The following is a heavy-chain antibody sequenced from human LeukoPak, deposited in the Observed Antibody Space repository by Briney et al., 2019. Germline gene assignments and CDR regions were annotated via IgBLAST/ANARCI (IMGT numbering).Heavy chain of an antibody. CDR3: AREEYSGSYSTFDY. CDR1: GFTFSSYG. CDR2: IWYDGSNK. V-gene: IGHV3-33*01. J-gene: IGHJ4*02. Sequence: QAGGSLRLSCAASGFTFSSYGMHWVRQAPGKGLEWVAVIWYDGSNKYYADSVKGRFTISRDSSKNTLYLQMNSLRAEDTAVYYCAREEYSGSYSTFDYWGQGTLVTVSS. D-gene: IGHD1-26*01.